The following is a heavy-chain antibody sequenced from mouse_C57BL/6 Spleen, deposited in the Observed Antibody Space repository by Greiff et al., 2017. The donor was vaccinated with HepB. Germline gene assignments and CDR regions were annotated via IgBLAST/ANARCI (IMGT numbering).Heavy chain of an antibody. D-gene: IGHD1-1*01. V-gene: IGHV1-85*01. CDR2: IYPRDGST. CDR1: GYTFTSYD. CDR3: LHYYGSSYDWYFDV. Sequence: QVQLKQSGPELVKPGASVKLSCKASGYTFTSYDINWVKQRPGQGLEWIGWIYPRDGSTKYNEKFKGKATLTVDTSSSTAYMELHSLTSEDSAVYFCLHYYGSSYDWYFDVWGTGTTVTVSS. J-gene: IGHJ1*03.